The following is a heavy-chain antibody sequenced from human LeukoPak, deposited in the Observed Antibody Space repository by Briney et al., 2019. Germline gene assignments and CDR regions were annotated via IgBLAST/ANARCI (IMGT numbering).Heavy chain of an antibody. CDR3: ARGYSRAAFDI. CDR1: EFTFRNYL. V-gene: IGHV3-48*01. CDR2: ISSTGGTI. D-gene: IGHD2-15*01. J-gene: IGHJ3*02. Sequence: GGSLRLSCAASEFTFRNYLMNWVRQAPGKGLEWVSFISSTGGTIYYADSVKGRFTVSRDNGKNSLLLQMNSLRAEDTALYYCARGYSRAAFDIWGQGTVVTVSS.